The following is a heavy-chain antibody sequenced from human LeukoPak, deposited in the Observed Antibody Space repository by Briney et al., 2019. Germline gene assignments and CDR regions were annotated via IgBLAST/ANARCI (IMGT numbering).Heavy chain of an antibody. CDR3: ARAVSGRFDY. CDR1: GGSLSGYY. CDR2: INHSGST. J-gene: IGHJ4*02. V-gene: IGHV4-34*01. Sequence: SEILSLTCAVYGGSLSGYYWSWIRQPPGKGLEWIGEINHSGSTNYNPSLKSRVTISVDTSKNQFSLKLSSVTAADTAIYYCARAVSGRFDYWGQGTLVTVSS. D-gene: IGHD6-19*01.